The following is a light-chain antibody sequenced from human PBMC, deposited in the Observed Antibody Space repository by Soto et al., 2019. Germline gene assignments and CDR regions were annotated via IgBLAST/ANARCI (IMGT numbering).Light chain of an antibody. CDR1: KSDIGVYDF. Sequence: QSVLTRPPSASGSAGQSVTISCTGTKSDIGVYDFVSWYQHHPGKAPRLIIYEVAQRPSGVPDRFSGSKSGNTASLTVSGLQAADEADYFCKSYAGSNTYVFGSGTKVTVL. CDR3: KSYAGSNTYV. V-gene: IGLV2-8*01. CDR2: EVA. J-gene: IGLJ1*01.